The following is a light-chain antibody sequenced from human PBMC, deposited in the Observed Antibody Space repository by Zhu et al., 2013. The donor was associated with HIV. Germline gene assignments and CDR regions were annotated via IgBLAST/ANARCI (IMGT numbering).Light chain of an antibody. CDR1: QSIDNNF. CDR2: ADS. CDR3: QHYGNSPWT. Sequence: EIVMTQSPGTLSLSPGERATLSCRASQSIDNNFLAWYQQKPGQAPRLLIYADSRRATGIPDRFSGTGSGTDFTLTISSLEPEDFAIYYCQHYGNSPWTFGQGTRVDVK. J-gene: IGKJ1*01. V-gene: IGKV3-20*01.